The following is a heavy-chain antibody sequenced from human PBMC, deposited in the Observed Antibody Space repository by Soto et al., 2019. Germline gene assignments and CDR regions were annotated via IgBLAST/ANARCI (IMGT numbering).Heavy chain of an antibody. J-gene: IGHJ6*02. Sequence: GASVKVSCKVSGYTFTSYGISWVRQAPGQGLEWMGWISAYNGNTNYAQKLQGRVTMTTDTSTSTAYMELRSLRSDDTAVYYCARDMGSSSFYYYYGMDVWGQGTTVTVSS. CDR1: GYTFTSYG. CDR3: ARDMGSSSFYYYYGMDV. CDR2: ISAYNGNT. V-gene: IGHV1-18*01. D-gene: IGHD6-6*01.